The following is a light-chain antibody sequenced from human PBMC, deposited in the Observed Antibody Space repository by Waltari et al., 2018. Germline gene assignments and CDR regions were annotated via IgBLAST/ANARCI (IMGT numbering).Light chain of an antibody. CDR2: AAS. CDR1: QAISNF. V-gene: IGKV1-39*01. J-gene: IGKJ2*01. Sequence: DIQMTQSPSSLSASVGDTVTITCRASQAISNFLNWYQQRPGKAPSLLIYAASSLQSGVPSRFSGSGSETDFTLTIRGLKPEDFATYYSQESFNSTLMFTLGKGTILEIK. CDR3: QESFNSTLMFT.